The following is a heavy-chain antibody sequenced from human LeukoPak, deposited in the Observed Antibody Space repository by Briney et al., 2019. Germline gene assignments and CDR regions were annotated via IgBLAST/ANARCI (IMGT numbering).Heavy chain of an antibody. Sequence: ASVKVSCKASGYTFTGYYMHWVRQAPGQGLEWMGWINPNSGGTNYAQKFQGRVTMTRDTSISTAYMELSRLRSDDTAVYYRARGGPNYCSGGSCYPQYWGQGTLVTVSS. CDR2: INPNSGGT. D-gene: IGHD2-15*01. J-gene: IGHJ4*02. V-gene: IGHV1-2*02. CDR3: ARGGPNYCSGGSCYPQY. CDR1: GYTFTGYY.